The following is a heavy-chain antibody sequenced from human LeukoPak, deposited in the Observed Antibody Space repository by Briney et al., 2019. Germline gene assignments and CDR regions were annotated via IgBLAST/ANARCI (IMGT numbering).Heavy chain of an antibody. V-gene: IGHV3-74*01. Sequence: GGSLRLSCAASGFTFSSYWMHWVRQAPGKGLVWVPRINIDGSSTTYADSVKGRYTISRDNAKNTLYLQMDSLRAEDSAVYYCARDGTIGRGIIDYWGQGTLVTVSS. CDR3: ARDGTIGRGIIDY. J-gene: IGHJ4*02. D-gene: IGHD3-10*01. CDR1: GFTFSSYW. CDR2: INIDGSST.